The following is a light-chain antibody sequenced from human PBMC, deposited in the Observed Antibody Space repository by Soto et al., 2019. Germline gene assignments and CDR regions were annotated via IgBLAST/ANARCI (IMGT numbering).Light chain of an antibody. J-gene: IGKJ2*01. CDR3: QQYNNWPYT. CDR2: GTS. Sequence: ERVMTQSPATLSVSPGERATLSCRVSQTIASNLAWYRHKPGQAPRLLIYGTSTRATGIPARFSGSGSGTEFTLTISSLQSEDFAVYYCQQYNNWPYTFGQGTKLEIK. V-gene: IGKV3-15*01. CDR1: QTIASN.